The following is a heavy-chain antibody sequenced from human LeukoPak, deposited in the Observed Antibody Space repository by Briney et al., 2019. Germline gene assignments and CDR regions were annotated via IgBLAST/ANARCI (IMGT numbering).Heavy chain of an antibody. CDR2: ILYDGSNK. V-gene: IGHV3-30*03. D-gene: IGHD3-9*01. CDR3: ARPLRYLDSELDY. J-gene: IGHJ4*02. CDR1: GFTFSSYG. Sequence: GGSLRLSCAASGFTFSSYGMHWVRQAPGKGLEWVAVILYDGSNKYYADSVKGRFTISRDNSKNTLYLQMNSLRPEDTAVYYCARPLRYLDSELDYWGQGTLVSVSS.